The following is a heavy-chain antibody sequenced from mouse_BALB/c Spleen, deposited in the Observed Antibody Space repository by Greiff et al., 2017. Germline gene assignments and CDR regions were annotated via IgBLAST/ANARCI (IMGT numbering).Heavy chain of an antibody. V-gene: IGHV1-5*01. J-gene: IGHJ1*01. CDR2: IYPGNSDT. Sequence: VQLQQSGTVLARPGASVKMSCKASGYTFTSYWMHWVKQRPGQGLEWIGAIYPGNSDTSYNQKFKGKAKLTAVTSTSTAYMELSSLTNEDSAVYYCTPVTAKGYWYFDVWGAGTTVTVSS. CDR1: GYTFTSYW. D-gene: IGHD1-2*01. CDR3: TPVTAKGYWYFDV.